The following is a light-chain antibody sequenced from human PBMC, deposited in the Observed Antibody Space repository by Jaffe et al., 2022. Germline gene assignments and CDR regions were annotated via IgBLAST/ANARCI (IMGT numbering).Light chain of an antibody. V-gene: IGKV3-20*01. Sequence: EIVLTQSPGTLSLSPGERATLSCWASQSVSSSYLAWYQQKPGQGPRLLIYGASSRATGIPDRFSGSGSGTDFTLTISRLEPEDFGVYYCQQYGTAPLTFGGGTKVESK. CDR1: QSVSSSY. J-gene: IGKJ4*01. CDR3: QQYGTAPLT. CDR2: GAS.